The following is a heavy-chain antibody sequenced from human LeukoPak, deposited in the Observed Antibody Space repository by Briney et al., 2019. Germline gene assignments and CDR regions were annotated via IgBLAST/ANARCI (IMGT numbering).Heavy chain of an antibody. Sequence: GGSLRLSCVASGFSSGNYWMTWVRQAPGKGLEWVSVIYSGGSTYYADSVKGRFTISRDNSKNTLYLQMNSLRAEDTAVYYCARESSTSCYVDYWGQGTLVTVSS. D-gene: IGHD2-2*01. CDR2: IYSGGST. CDR3: ARESSTSCYVDY. CDR1: GFSSGNYW. V-gene: IGHV3-66*01. J-gene: IGHJ4*02.